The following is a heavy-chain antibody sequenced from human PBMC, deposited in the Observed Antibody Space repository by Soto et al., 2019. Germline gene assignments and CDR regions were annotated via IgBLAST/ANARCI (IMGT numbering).Heavy chain of an antibody. J-gene: IGHJ4*02. Sequence: TGGSLRLSCAASGFTFSSYWMHWVRQAPGKGLVWVSRINSDGSSTSYADSVKGRFTISRDNAKNTLYLQMNSLRAEDTAVYYCAREYSYGYGPMGYWGQGTLVTAPQ. V-gene: IGHV3-74*01. D-gene: IGHD5-18*01. CDR3: AREYSYGYGPMGY. CDR2: INSDGSST. CDR1: GFTFSSYW.